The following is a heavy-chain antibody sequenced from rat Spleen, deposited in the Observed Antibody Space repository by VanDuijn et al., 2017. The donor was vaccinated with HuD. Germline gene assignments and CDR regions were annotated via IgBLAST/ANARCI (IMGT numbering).Heavy chain of an antibody. CDR1: GFTFSNYG. J-gene: IGHJ2*01. CDR2: ISYDGGST. Sequence: EVQLVESGGGLVQPGRSMKLSCAASGFTFSNYGMAWVRQAPKKGLEWVAYISYDGGSTYYRDSVKGRFTISRDNAKSTLYLQMDSLRSEDTATYYCTRATDWGQGVMVTVSS. CDR3: TRATD. V-gene: IGHV5-20*01.